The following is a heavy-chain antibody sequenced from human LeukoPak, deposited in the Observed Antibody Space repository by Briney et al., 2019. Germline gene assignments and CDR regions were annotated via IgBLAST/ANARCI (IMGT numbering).Heavy chain of an antibody. D-gene: IGHD3-16*01. CDR2: ISSFSGTI. Sequence: SGGSLRLSCAASGFTFSSYSMNWVRQAPGKGLEWVSYISSFSGTINYADSVKGRFTISRDNAKNSLYLQMNSLRAEDTAVYYCARDQGGVGYWGRGTLVTVSS. J-gene: IGHJ4*02. CDR3: ARDQGGVGY. V-gene: IGHV3-48*01. CDR1: GFTFSSYS.